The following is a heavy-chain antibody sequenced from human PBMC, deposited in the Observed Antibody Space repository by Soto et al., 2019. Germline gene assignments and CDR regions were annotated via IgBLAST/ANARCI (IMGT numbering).Heavy chain of an antibody. CDR3: ARVLAGVISDY. V-gene: IGHV3-53*01. J-gene: IGHJ4*02. D-gene: IGHD3-10*01. CDR2: TYSGGST. Sequence: GGSLRLSCAASGFTVSSNYMSWVRQAPGKGLEWVSVTYSGGSTYYADSVKGRFTISRDNSKNTLYLQMNSLRAEDTAVYYCARVLAGVISDYWGQGTLVTVSS. CDR1: GFTVSSNY.